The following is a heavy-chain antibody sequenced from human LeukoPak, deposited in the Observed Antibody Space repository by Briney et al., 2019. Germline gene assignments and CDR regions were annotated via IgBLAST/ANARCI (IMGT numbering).Heavy chain of an antibody. CDR2: IIPIFGTA. Sequence: GASVKVSCKASGGTFSSYAISWVRQAPGQGLEWMGGIIPIFGTANYAQKFQGRVTITADKSTSTAYMELSSLRSEDTAVYYCARGTQYCTNGVCPHITQKHYFDYWGQGTLVTVSS. J-gene: IGHJ4*02. CDR1: GGTFSSYA. CDR3: ARGTQYCTNGVCPHITQKHYFDY. D-gene: IGHD2-8*01. V-gene: IGHV1-69*06.